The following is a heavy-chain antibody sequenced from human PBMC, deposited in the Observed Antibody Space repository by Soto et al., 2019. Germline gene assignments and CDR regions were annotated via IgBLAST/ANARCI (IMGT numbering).Heavy chain of an antibody. J-gene: IGHJ4*02. CDR1: GGSISSSSYY. CDR2: IYYSGST. D-gene: IGHD5-18*01. V-gene: IGHV4-39*07. CDR3: AREGGRIQPSY. Sequence: QLQLQESGPGLVKPSETLSLTCTVSGGSISSSSYYWGWIRQPPGKGLEWIGSIYYSGSTNYNPSLKSRVTISVDTSKNQFSLKLSSVTAADTAVYYCAREGGRIQPSYWGQGTLVTVSS.